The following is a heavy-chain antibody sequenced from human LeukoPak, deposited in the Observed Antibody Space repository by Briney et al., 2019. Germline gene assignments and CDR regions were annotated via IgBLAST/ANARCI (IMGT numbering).Heavy chain of an antibody. D-gene: IGHD3-10*01. CDR2: THSDGTT. CDR3: ARPSPLDGSGRYYIDY. V-gene: IGHV3-66*01. Sequence: PGGSLRLSCAVSGFTVSNNFMNWVRQAPGKGLEWVSVTHSDGTTYFADSVQGRFTISRDNSKNTLYPQMNSLRDEDTAVYYCARPSPLDGSGRYYIDYWGQGTLVTVSS. J-gene: IGHJ4*02. CDR1: GFTVSNNF.